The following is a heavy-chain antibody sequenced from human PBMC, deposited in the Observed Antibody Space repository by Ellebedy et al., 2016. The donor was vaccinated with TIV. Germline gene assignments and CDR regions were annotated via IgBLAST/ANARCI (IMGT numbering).Heavy chain of an antibody. V-gene: IGHV3-53*01. CDR1: GITVSTNS. CDR3: VRARDRQRSLDC. J-gene: IGHJ4*02. D-gene: IGHD3-10*01. Sequence: GESLKISCAASGITVSTNSMNWVRQAPGKGLEWASVIYGGDTTYYADSVKGRFTISRDDSKNILYLQMNTLRAEDTAVYYCVRARDRQRSLDCWGQGALVTVSS. CDR2: IYGGDTT.